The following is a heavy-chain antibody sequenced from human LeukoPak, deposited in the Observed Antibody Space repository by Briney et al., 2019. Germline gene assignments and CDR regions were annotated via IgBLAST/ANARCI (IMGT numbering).Heavy chain of an antibody. J-gene: IGHJ1*01. D-gene: IGHD6-13*01. V-gene: IGHV1-2*02. CDR2: VNSNSADT. Sequence: ASVKVSCKTSGYSFIDYYIHWVRQAPGQGLEWMGWVNSNSADTNYAQNFQGRVTMTRDTSISTAYMELSRLRSDDTALYYCARIGISARGTNFHHWGQGTLVTVSS. CDR3: ARIGISARGTNFHH. CDR1: GYSFIDYY.